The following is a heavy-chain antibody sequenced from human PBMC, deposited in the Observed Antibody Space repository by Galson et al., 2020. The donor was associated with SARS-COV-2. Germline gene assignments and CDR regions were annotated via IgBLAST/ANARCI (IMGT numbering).Heavy chain of an antibody. CDR2: IWYDGSNK. CDR1: GFTFSSYG. Sequence: GESLKISCAASGFTFSSYGMHWVRQAPGKGLEWVAVIWYDGSNKYYADSVKGRFTISRDNSKNTLYLQMNSLRAEDTAVYYCARDRSSSGWPIYYYYYMDVWGKGTTVTVSS. CDR3: ARDRSSSGWPIYYYYYMDV. V-gene: IGHV3-33*01. J-gene: IGHJ6*03. D-gene: IGHD6-19*01.